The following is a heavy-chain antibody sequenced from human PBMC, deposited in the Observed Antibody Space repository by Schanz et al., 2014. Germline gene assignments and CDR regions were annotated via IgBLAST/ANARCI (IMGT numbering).Heavy chain of an antibody. CDR2: IKQEESDK. V-gene: IGHV3-7*01. CDR3: ARDVHGYGPHLDY. D-gene: IGHD5-12*01. J-gene: IGHJ4*02. CDR1: GFTFSNYW. Sequence: EVQLVESGGGLVQPGGSLRLSCVASGFTFSNYWMTWVRQAPGKGLEWVANIKQEESDKDYVDAVKGRFTISRDNTKNTVHLQMNSLRAEDTAVYYCARDVHGYGPHLDYWGQGSLVTVSS.